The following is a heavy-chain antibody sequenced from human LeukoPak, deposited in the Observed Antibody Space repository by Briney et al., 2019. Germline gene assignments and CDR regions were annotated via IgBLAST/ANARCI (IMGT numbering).Heavy chain of an antibody. V-gene: IGHV3-30-3*01. CDR3: ARAMIVASGAFDI. Sequence: GGSLKLSCAASGFTFSSYAMHWVRQAPGKGLEWVAVISYDGSNKYYADSVKGRFTISRDNSKNTLYLQMNSLRAEDTAVYYCARAMIVASGAFDIWGQGTMVTVSS. J-gene: IGHJ3*02. CDR1: GFTFSSYA. CDR2: ISYDGSNK. D-gene: IGHD3-22*01.